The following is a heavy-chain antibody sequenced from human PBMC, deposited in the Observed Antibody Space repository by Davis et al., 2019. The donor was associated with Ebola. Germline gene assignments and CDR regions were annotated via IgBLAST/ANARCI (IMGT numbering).Heavy chain of an antibody. CDR1: GYTFTSYW. CDR2: IYPGDSET. CDR3: ASLYSSGWYNWFDP. D-gene: IGHD6-19*01. V-gene: IGHV5-51*01. J-gene: IGHJ5*02. Sequence: GESLKISCKGSGYTFTSYWIAWVRQVPGKGLEWMGSIYPGDSETRYSPSLQGQATISVDKSISTAYLRWSSLKASDTAMYYCASLYSSGWYNWFDPWGQGTLVTVSS.